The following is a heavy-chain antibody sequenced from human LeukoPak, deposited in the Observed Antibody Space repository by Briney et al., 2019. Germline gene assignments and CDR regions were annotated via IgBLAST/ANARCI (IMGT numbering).Heavy chain of an antibody. V-gene: IGHV3-11*01. J-gene: IGHJ5*02. CDR2: XSGSTI. Sequence: XSGSTIYYADSVKGRFTISRDNAKNSLYLQMNSLRAEDTAVYYCARDLAGRFLEGNNWFDPXXQGXXV. D-gene: IGHD3-3*01. CDR3: ARDLAGRFLEGNNWFDP.